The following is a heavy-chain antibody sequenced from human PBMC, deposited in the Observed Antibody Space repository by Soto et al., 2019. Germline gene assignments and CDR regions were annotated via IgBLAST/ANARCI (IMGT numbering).Heavy chain of an antibody. J-gene: IGHJ4*02. Sequence: ASVKVSCKASGYTFTSYGIVWMRQAPGQGLEWMGWISAYNGNTDYAQKLHGRVTMTSDTSTGTAYMELGSLRSDDTAVYYCARAVATIPLCFPDYGGQGPLVTVSS. CDR2: ISAYNGNT. V-gene: IGHV1-18*01. CDR1: GYTFTSYG. D-gene: IGHD5-12*01. CDR3: ARAVATIPLCFPDY.